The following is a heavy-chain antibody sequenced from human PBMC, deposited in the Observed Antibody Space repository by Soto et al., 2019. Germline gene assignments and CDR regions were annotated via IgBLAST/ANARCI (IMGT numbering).Heavy chain of an antibody. J-gene: IGHJ4*02. CDR1: GVYIDSSSYY. CDR2: IHYSGTT. Sequence: QLQVQESCPGLVKPSETLSLTCTVSGVYIDSSSYYWGWIRQPPGKVLEWIGNIHYSGTTYYNTSIKSRVLISVYTSKNQFSLRLNSVTAADTAVYYCARPYEIGGFYYGFDYWGQGTQVTVSS. D-gene: IGHD3-22*01. CDR3: ARPYEIGGFYYGFDY. V-gene: IGHV4-39*01.